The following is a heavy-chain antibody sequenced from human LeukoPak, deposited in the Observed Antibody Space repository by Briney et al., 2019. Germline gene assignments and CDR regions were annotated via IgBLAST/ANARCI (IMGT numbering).Heavy chain of an antibody. V-gene: IGHV3-30-3*01. CDR1: GFTFSGYP. J-gene: IGHJ5*02. Sequence: GGSLRLSCAASGFTFSGYPIHWVRQAPGKGLEWVAVISYDGSNKYYADSVKGRFTISRDNSKNTLYLQMNSLRAEDTAVYYCAREWELLITNWFDPWGQGTLVTVSS. CDR2: ISYDGSNK. D-gene: IGHD1-26*01. CDR3: AREWELLITNWFDP.